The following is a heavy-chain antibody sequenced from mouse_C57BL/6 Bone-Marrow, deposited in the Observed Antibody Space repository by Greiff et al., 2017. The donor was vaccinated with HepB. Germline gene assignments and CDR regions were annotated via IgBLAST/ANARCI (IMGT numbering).Heavy chain of an antibody. V-gene: IGHV1-76*01. Sequence: VQLQQSGAELVRPGASVKLSCKASGYTFTDYYINWVKQRPGQGLEWIARIYPGSGNTYYNEKFKGKATLTAEKSSSTAYMQLSSLTSEDSAVYFCAREGYYYGLDYWRQGTTLTVSS. CDR2: IYPGSGNT. J-gene: IGHJ2*01. CDR3: AREGYYYGLDY. D-gene: IGHD1-1*01. CDR1: GYTFTDYY.